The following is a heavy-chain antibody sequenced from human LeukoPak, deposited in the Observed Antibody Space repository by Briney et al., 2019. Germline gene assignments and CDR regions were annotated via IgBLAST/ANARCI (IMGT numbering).Heavy chain of an antibody. CDR2: ITGSGGNT. D-gene: IGHD3-9*01. Sequence: PGGSLRLSCAASGFTFSSYAMSWVRQAPGKGLERVSLITGSGGNTYSADSVKGRFTISRDNSKNTLYLQMNSLRAEDTAVYYCAKGVWATILTNDAFDIWGQGTMVTVSS. CDR3: AKGVWATILTNDAFDI. CDR1: GFTFSSYA. V-gene: IGHV3-23*01. J-gene: IGHJ3*02.